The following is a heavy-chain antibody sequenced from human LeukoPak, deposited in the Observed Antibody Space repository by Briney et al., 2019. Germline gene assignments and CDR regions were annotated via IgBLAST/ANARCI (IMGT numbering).Heavy chain of an antibody. CDR2: IRSKANSYAT. CDR3: TRHSDMVRGVIISDY. Sequence: SCAXXGFXXXGSAMHWVRQASGKGLEWVXRIRSKANSYATAYAASGKGSVNRAREESKKQGYLQMNSLKTEDTAVYYCTRHSDMVRGVIISDYWGQGTLVTVSS. J-gene: IGHJ4*02. CDR1: GFXXXGSA. V-gene: IGHV3-73*01. D-gene: IGHD3-10*01.